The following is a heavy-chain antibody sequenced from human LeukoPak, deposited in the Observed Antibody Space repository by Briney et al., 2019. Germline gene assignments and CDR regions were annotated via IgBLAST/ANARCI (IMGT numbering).Heavy chain of an antibody. CDR3: ARDRALGGWLLTFDY. J-gene: IGHJ4*02. D-gene: IGHD5-24*01. CDR2: IYYTGST. CDR1: GGSISSYY. V-gene: IGHV4-59*01. Sequence: SETLSLTCAVSGGSISSYYWSWIRQPPGKGLEWIGYIYYTGSTNYNPSLESRVTISVDTSKSQLSLKLTSVTAADTAVYFCARDRALGGWLLTFDYWGRGTLVTVSS.